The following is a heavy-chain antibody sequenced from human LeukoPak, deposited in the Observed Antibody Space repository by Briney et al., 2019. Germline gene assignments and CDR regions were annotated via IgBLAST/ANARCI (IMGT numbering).Heavy chain of an antibody. CDR3: ARVHYDSSGYYPFDY. V-gene: IGHV3-20*01. D-gene: IGHD3-22*01. CDR1: GFTFSDHY. J-gene: IGHJ4*02. CDR2: INWNGGST. Sequence: GGSLRLSCAASGFTFSDHYMDWVRQAPGKGLEWVSGINWNGGSTGYADSVKGRFTISRDNDKNSLYLQMNSLRAEDTALYHCARVHYDSSGYYPFDYWGQGTLVTVSS.